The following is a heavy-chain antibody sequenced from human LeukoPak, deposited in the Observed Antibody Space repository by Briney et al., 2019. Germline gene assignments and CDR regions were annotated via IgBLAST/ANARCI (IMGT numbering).Heavy chain of an antibody. CDR2: INEDGSDK. D-gene: IGHD4-17*01. CDR3: ARDAAYGYDRFDY. J-gene: IGHJ4*02. CDR1: GFMFTDSW. Sequence: PGGSLRLSCAASGFMFTDSWMAWVRQAPGKGLEWLANINEDGSDKNYVVALKGRFTIPRDNAEKSLYLQMNSLRAEDTAIYYCARDAAYGYDRFDYWGQGTQVTVSS. V-gene: IGHV3-7*01.